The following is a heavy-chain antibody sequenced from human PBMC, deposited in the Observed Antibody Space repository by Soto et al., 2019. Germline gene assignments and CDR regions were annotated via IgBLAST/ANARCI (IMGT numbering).Heavy chain of an antibody. CDR2: IYPGDSDT. CDR1: GYSFTSYW. CDR3: AIARYSSSPGMDV. V-gene: IGHV5-51*01. J-gene: IGHJ6*02. D-gene: IGHD6-6*01. Sequence: GESLKISCKGSGYSFTSYWIGWVRQMPGKGPVWMGIIYPGDSDTRYSPSFQGQVTISADKSISTACLQWSSLKASDTAMYYCAIARYSSSPGMDVWGQGTTVTVSS.